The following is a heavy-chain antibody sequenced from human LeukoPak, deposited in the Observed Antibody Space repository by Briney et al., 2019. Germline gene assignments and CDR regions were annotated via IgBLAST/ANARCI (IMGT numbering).Heavy chain of an antibody. J-gene: IGHJ4*02. D-gene: IGHD5-18*01. CDR1: GGSISSYY. V-gene: IGHV4-59*12. CDR3: ARPHGGQLWRYFDY. CDR2: IYYSGST. Sequence: KPSETLSLTCTVSGGSISSYYWSWIRQPPGEGLEWLGYIYYSGSTNYNPSLKSRVTISVDTSKNQFSLKLSSVTAADTAVYYCARPHGGQLWRYFDYWGQGTLVTVSS.